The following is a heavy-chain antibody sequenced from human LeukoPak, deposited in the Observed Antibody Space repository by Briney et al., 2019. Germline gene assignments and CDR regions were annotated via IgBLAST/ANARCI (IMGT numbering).Heavy chain of an antibody. Sequence: SVKVSCKASGGTFSSYAISWVRQAPGQGLEWMGGIIPIFGTANYAQKFQGRVTITTDESTSTAYMELSSLRSEDTAVYYCARGDLEWFSRWFDPWGQGTLVTVSS. CDR3: ARGDLEWFSRWFDP. J-gene: IGHJ5*02. D-gene: IGHD3-3*01. CDR2: IIPIFGTA. CDR1: GGTFSSYA. V-gene: IGHV1-69*05.